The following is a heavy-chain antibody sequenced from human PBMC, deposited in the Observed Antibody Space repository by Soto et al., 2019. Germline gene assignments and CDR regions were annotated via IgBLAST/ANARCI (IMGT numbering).Heavy chain of an antibody. V-gene: IGHV3-30*18. CDR3: AKARIAVAVTYYYYGMDV. CDR2: ISYDGSNK. CDR1: GFTFSSYG. Sequence: PGWYLRLSCAASGFTFSSYGMHWVRHGPGKGLEWVAVISYDGSNKYYADSVKGRFTISRDNSKNTLYQQMNSLRAEDTAVYYCAKARIAVAVTYYYYGMDVWGQGTTVTVSS. D-gene: IGHD6-19*01. J-gene: IGHJ6*02.